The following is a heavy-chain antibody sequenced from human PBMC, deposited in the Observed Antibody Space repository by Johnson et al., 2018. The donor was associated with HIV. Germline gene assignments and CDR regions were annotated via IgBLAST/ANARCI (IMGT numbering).Heavy chain of an antibody. CDR3: ARGKWLDAFDI. D-gene: IGHD6-19*01. CDR2: ISSSGSTI. CDR1: GFTFSDYY. Sequence: QEQLVESGGGLVKPGGSLRLSCAASGFTFSDYYMGWIRQAPGKGLEWVSYISSSGSTIYYADSVKGRFTIYRDTAKNTLYLQMNSLRAEDTAVYYCARGKWLDAFDIWGQGTMVTVSS. J-gene: IGHJ3*02. V-gene: IGHV3-11*04.